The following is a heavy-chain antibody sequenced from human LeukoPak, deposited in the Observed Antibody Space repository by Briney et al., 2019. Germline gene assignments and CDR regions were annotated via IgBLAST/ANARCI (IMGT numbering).Heavy chain of an antibody. Sequence: GGSLRLSCAASGFTFSSYSMNWVRQAPGKGLEWLSYISPSSSSIYYADSVKGRLTISRDNAKNSLYLQMNSLRDEDTAVYYCATPGGYGYYFDYWGQGTLVTVSS. V-gene: IGHV3-48*02. CDR2: ISPSSSSI. D-gene: IGHD1-1*01. CDR3: ATPGGYGYYFDY. CDR1: GFTFSSYS. J-gene: IGHJ4*02.